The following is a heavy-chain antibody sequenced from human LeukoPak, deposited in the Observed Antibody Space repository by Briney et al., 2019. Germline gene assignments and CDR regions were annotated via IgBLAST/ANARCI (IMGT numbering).Heavy chain of an antibody. CDR2: INSDGSST. Sequence: PGGSLRLSCAASGFTVSSNYMSWVRQAPGKGLVWVSRINSDGSSTSYADSVKGRFTISRDNAKNTLYLQMNSLRAEDTAVYYCARDEDWSGYYGAFDIWGQGTMVTVSS. V-gene: IGHV3-74*01. J-gene: IGHJ3*02. CDR3: ARDEDWSGYYGAFDI. D-gene: IGHD3-3*01. CDR1: GFTVSSNY.